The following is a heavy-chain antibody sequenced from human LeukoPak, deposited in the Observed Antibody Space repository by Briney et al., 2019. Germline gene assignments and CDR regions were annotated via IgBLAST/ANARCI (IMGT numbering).Heavy chain of an antibody. Sequence: PSETLSLTCTVSGGSISTYYWSWIRQPPGKGLEWIGYIYYSGNTNYNPSLKSRVTISVDTSKNQFSLKLSSVTAADTAVYYCARAIGDYWGQGTLVTVSS. V-gene: IGHV4-59*08. CDR3: ARAIGDY. J-gene: IGHJ4*02. CDR2: IYYSGNT. CDR1: GGSISTYY.